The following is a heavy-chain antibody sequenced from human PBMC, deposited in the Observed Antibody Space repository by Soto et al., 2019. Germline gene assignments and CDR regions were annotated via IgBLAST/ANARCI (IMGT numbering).Heavy chain of an antibody. CDR2: ISAYNGNT. J-gene: IGHJ4*02. D-gene: IGHD5-18*01. CDR1: GYTVTSYG. Sequence: QVHLVQSGDEVKGPGASVKVSCKASGYTVTSYGFSWVRQAPGLGLEWMGWISAYNGNTKYAQKLQGRVTMTTDTSTSTAYLELRSLTSDDTAVYYCARASQWMQVWTDYWGQGTLVTVSS. V-gene: IGHV1-18*04. CDR3: ARASQWMQVWTDY.